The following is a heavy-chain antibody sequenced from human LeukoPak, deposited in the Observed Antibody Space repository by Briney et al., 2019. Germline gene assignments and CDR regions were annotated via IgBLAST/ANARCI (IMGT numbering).Heavy chain of an antibody. CDR1: GFTFSNAW. Sequence: PGGSLRLSCAASGFTFSNAWMTWVRQAPGKGLEWVGRIKSKTDGGATDYAAPVKGRFTISRDDSKNTLYLQMNSLKTEDTAVYYCTTGLTSIVVATALRILDYWGQGTLVTVSS. V-gene: IGHV3-15*01. D-gene: IGHD2-21*02. CDR3: TTGLTSIVVATALRILDY. CDR2: IKSKTDGGAT. J-gene: IGHJ4*02.